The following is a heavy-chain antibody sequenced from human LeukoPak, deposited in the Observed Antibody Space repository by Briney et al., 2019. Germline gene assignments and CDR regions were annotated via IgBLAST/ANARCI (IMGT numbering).Heavy chain of an antibody. J-gene: IGHJ5*02. CDR2: IYYTGRT. D-gene: IGHD1-1*01. CDR3: AQSLGSGNWIGNWFDP. CDR1: GGSISSSSHS. Sequence: SETLSLTCTVSGGSISSSSHSWGWIRQPPGKGLEWTGTIYYTGRTYYNPSLGSRLTISVDTSKNQFSLKLTSVTAADTAIYYCAQSLGSGNWIGNWFDPWGQGTRVTVSS. V-gene: IGHV4-39*01.